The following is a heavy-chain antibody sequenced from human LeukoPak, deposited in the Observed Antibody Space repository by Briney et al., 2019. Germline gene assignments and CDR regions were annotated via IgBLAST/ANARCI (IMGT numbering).Heavy chain of an antibody. Sequence: EGSLRLSCAASGFTFSSYAMSWVRQVPGKGLEWVSVISGSGDNTYYADSVKGRLTISRDNSKNMLYLQMNSLRAEDTAVYYCAKWKYSNSGIDDYWGQGTLVTVSS. CDR3: AKWKYSNSGIDDY. J-gene: IGHJ4*02. V-gene: IGHV3-23*01. CDR1: GFTFSSYA. CDR2: ISGSGDNT. D-gene: IGHD6-6*01.